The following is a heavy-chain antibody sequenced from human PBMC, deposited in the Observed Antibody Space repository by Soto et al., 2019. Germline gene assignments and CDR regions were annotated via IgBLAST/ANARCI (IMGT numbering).Heavy chain of an antibody. Sequence: QVQLVESGGGVVQPGRSLRLSCAASGFTFSSYAMHWVRQAPGKGLEWVAVISYDGSNKYYADSVKGRFTISRDNSKNTLYLQMNSLRAEDTAVYYCAREIWIVVVTSTYYYFDYWGQGTLVTVSS. J-gene: IGHJ4*02. CDR2: ISYDGSNK. V-gene: IGHV3-30-3*01. CDR1: GFTFSSYA. CDR3: AREIWIVVVTSTYYYFDY. D-gene: IGHD3-22*01.